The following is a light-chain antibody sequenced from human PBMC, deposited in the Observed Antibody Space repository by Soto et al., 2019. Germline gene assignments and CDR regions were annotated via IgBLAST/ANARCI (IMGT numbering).Light chain of an antibody. CDR2: DAT. V-gene: IGKV3-11*01. CDR1: QSVTTY. Sequence: EIVLTQSPATLSLSPGERATLSCRASQSVTTYLAWYQQKPGQAPRLLIYDATNRATGIPPRFSGSGSGTDFTLTISNLEPEDFAVYYCQQRSDWPPLFTFGPGTKVDI. J-gene: IGKJ3*01. CDR3: QQRSDWPPLFT.